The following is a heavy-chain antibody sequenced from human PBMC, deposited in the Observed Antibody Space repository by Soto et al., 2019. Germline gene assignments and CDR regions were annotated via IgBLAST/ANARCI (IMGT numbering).Heavy chain of an antibody. CDR2: IWNDGSNK. D-gene: IGHD1-1*01. CDR3: ATELNDMEAFDI. J-gene: IGHJ3*02. V-gene: IGHV3-33*01. Sequence: QVQLVESGGGVVQPGMSLRLSCVASGFSFSTYGMHWVRQAPGKGLEWVAMIWNDGSNKYYANSVRDRFTISRDNSMNTLYLQMNSLRDEDSAVYYCATELNDMEAFDIRGRGTILTVSS. CDR1: GFSFSTYG.